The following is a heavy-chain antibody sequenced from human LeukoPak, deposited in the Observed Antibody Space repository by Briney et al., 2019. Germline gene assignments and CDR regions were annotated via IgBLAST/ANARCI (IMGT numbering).Heavy chain of an antibody. CDR1: GYTFTGYY. Sequence: ASVKVSCKASGYTFTGYYMHWVRQAPGQGLEWMGWINPNSGGTNYAQKFQGRVTMTRDTSISTAYMELSRLRSDDTAVYYCAREYSSSSGGYFDYWGRGTLVTVSS. V-gene: IGHV1-2*02. CDR3: AREYSSSSGGYFDY. CDR2: INPNSGGT. D-gene: IGHD6-6*01. J-gene: IGHJ4*02.